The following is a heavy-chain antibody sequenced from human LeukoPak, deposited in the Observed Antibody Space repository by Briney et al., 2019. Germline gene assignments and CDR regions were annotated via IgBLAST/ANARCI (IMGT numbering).Heavy chain of an antibody. D-gene: IGHD4-17*01. Sequence: GALRLSCAASGFTFSSYSMNWVRQAPGKGLEWVAFIRYDGSNKYYADSVKGRFTISRDNSKNTLYLQMNSLRAEDTAVYYCARDDDYGFDYWGQGTLVTVSS. V-gene: IGHV3-30*02. CDR2: IRYDGSNK. J-gene: IGHJ4*02. CDR1: GFTFSSYS. CDR3: ARDDDYGFDY.